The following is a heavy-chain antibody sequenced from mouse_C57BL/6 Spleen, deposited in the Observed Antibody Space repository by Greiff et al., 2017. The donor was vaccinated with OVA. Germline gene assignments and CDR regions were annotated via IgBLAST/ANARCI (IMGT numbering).Heavy chain of an antibody. CDR1: GFNIKDYY. D-gene: IGHD4-1*01. V-gene: IGHV14-2*01. CDR3: ARNWDVGFAY. J-gene: IGHJ3*01. CDR2: IDPEGGET. Sequence: EVKLQESGAELVKPGASVKLSCTASGFNIKDYYMHWVKQRTEQGLEWIGRIDPEGGETKYAPKFQGKATITADTSSNTAYLQLSSLTSEDTAVYYCARNWDVGFAYWGQGTLVTVSA.